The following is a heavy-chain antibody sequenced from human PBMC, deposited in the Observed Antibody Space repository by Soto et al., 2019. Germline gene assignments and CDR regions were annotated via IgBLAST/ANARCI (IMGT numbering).Heavy chain of an antibody. J-gene: IGHJ6*02. CDR2: IIPIFGTA. Sequence: QVQLVQSGAEVKKPGSSVKVCCKASGGTFSSYAISWVRQAPGQGLEWMGGIIPIFGTANYAQKFQGRVTITADESTSTAYMELSSLRSEDTAVYYCARLKIDSNEAYYYGMDVWGQGTTVTVSS. V-gene: IGHV1-69*12. CDR3: ARLKIDSNEAYYYGMDV. D-gene: IGHD4-4*01. CDR1: GGTFSSYA.